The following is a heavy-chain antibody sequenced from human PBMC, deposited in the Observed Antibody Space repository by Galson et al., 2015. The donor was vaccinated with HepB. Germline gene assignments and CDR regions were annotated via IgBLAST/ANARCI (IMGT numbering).Heavy chain of an antibody. CDR1: GGTFSSYT. V-gene: IGHV1-69*04. J-gene: IGHJ4*02. CDR3: AREGDVRYYFDY. CDR2: IIPILGIA. Sequence: SVKVSCKASGGTFSSYTISWVRQAPGQGLEWMGRIIPILGIANYAQKFQGRVTITADKSTSTAYMELSSLRSEDTAVYYCAREGDVRYYFDYWGQGTLVTVSS. D-gene: IGHD5-24*01.